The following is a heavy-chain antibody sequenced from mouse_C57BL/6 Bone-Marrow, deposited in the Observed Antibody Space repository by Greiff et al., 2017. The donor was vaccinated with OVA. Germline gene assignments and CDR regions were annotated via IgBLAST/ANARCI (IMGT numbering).Heavy chain of an antibody. CDR3: AIYYYYFDY. CDR2: IHPNSGST. Sequence: QVQLQQSGAELVKPGASVKLSCKASGYTFTSYWTHWVKQRPGQGLEWIGMIHPNSGSTNYNEKFKSKATLTVDKSSSTAYMQLSSLTSEDSAVYYCAIYYYYFDYWGQGTTLTVSS. V-gene: IGHV1-64*01. CDR1: GYTFTSYW. J-gene: IGHJ2*01. D-gene: IGHD1-1*01.